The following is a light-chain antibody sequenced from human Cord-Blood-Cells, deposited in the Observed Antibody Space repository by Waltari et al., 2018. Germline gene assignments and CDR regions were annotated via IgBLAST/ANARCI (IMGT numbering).Light chain of an antibody. CDR3: NSRDSSGNHWV. CDR2: GKN. CDR1: SLRSYD. V-gene: IGLV3-19*01. J-gene: IGLJ3*02. Sequence: SSELTQDPAVSVALGQTVRITCQGDSLRSYDASWYQQKPGQPPVLLIYGKNNRPSGIPDRFSGSSSGNTASLTITGAQAEDEADYYCNSRDSSGNHWVFGGGTKLTVL.